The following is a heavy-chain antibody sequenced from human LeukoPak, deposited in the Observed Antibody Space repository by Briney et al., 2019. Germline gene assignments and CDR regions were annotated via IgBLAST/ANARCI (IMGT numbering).Heavy chain of an antibody. CDR2: IYYSGST. V-gene: IGHV4-59*11. CDR3: ARGSHVLIWFGESSNSYYFDY. J-gene: IGHJ4*02. Sequence: PSETLSLTCTVSGGSISSHYWSWIRQPPGKGLEWIGYIYYSGSTNYNPSLKSRVTISVDTSKNQFSLKLSSVTAADTAVYYCARGSHVLIWFGESSNSYYFDYWGQGTLVTVSS. CDR1: GGSISSHY. D-gene: IGHD3-10*01.